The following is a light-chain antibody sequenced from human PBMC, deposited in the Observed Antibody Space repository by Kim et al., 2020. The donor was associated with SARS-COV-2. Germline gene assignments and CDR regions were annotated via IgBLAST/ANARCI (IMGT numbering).Light chain of an antibody. Sequence: QSALTQPRSVSGSPGPSVTISCTGTSSDIGTYNYVSWYQQHPGKAPKLIIYRVDKRPSGVPDRFSGSKSGNTASLTISGLQAEDEADYYCCSYVGNYIYAFGVGTKVTVL. CDR2: RVD. CDR1: SSDIGTYNY. J-gene: IGLJ1*01. CDR3: CSYVGNYIYA. V-gene: IGLV2-11*01.